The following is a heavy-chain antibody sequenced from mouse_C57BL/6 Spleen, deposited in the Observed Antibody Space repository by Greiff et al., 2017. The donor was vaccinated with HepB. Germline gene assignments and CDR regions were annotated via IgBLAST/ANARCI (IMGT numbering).Heavy chain of an antibody. CDR1: GYTFTSYW. J-gene: IGHJ1*03. D-gene: IGHD1-1*01. V-gene: IGHV1-53*01. Sequence: QVQLQQSGTELVKPGASVKLSCKASGYTFTSYWMHWVKQRPGQGLEWIGNINPSNGGTNYNEKFKSKATLTVDKSSSTAYMQLSSLTSEDSAVYYCARRGYGSSLWYFDVWGTGTTVTVSS. CDR3: ARRGYGSSLWYFDV. CDR2: INPSNGGT.